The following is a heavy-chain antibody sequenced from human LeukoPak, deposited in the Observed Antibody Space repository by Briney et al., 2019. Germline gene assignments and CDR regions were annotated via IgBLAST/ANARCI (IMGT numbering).Heavy chain of an antibody. Sequence: ASVKVSCKASGYTFTSYDINRVRQATGQGLEWMGWMNPNSGNTGYAQKFQGRVTITRNTSISTAYMELSSLRSEDTAVYYCARGGLGYCSSTSCYIIDYWGQGTLVTVSS. CDR1: GYTFTSYD. J-gene: IGHJ4*02. D-gene: IGHD2-2*02. V-gene: IGHV1-8*03. CDR3: ARGGLGYCSSTSCYIIDY. CDR2: MNPNSGNT.